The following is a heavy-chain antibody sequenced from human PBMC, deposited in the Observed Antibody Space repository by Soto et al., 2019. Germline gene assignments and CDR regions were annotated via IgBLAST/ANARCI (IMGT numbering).Heavy chain of an antibody. Sequence: PSETLSLTSSVPGDSISNLDYFWAWIRQPPGQALEYIGYIYKSATTYYNPSFESRVAISVDTSKSQFSLNVTSVTAADTAVYFCARGRYCLTGRCFPNWFDSWGQGALVTVSS. CDR2: IYKSATT. V-gene: IGHV4-30-4*01. CDR3: ARGRYCLTGRCFPNWFDS. CDR1: GDSISNLDYF. D-gene: IGHD7-27*01. J-gene: IGHJ5*01.